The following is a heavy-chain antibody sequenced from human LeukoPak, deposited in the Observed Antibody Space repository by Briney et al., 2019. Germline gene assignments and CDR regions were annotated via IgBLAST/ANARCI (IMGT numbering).Heavy chain of an antibody. D-gene: IGHD1-1*01. CDR1: GYTFSNFY. V-gene: IGHV1-2*02. J-gene: IGHJ5*02. CDR2: IDPYSGAL. Sequence: ASVKLSCQTSGYTFSNFYLNWVRQAPGQGLEWMGWIDPYSGALISAQSLQGRLTMAWDTSTGTAYMELTRLTSDATAVYYCATATVTHTRDPWGQGTLVTVSS. CDR3: ATATVTHTRDP.